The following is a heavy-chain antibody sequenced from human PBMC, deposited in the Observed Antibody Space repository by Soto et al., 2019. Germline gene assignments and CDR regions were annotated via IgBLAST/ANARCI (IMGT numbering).Heavy chain of an antibody. CDR2: IWYDGSKE. D-gene: IGHD4-17*01. J-gene: IGHJ6*03. CDR1: GCTFSSYA. V-gene: IGHV3-33*01. Sequence: GGSLRLSCAASGCTFSSYAMHWVRQTPGKGLEWVTIIWYDGSKENYADSVKGRFTISRDNSKNTLYLQLNSLRVEDTAVYYCARDSGGDYHNYYMDVWGIGTTVTVSS. CDR3: ARDSGGDYHNYYMDV.